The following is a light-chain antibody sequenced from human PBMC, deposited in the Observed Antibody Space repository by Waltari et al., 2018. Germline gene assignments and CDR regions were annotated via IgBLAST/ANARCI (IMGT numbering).Light chain of an antibody. Sequence: QSVLTPPPSTSGTPGQRVTISCSGSGSNIEKTPVFWYQYLPGTTPKLPISRNNQRPSGVPDRFSASKSGTSASLAISGLQSVDEADYYCAAWDDSLSSLVFGGGTKLTVL. J-gene: IGLJ2*01. V-gene: IGLV1-47*01. CDR2: RNN. CDR1: GSNIEKTP. CDR3: AAWDDSLSSLV.